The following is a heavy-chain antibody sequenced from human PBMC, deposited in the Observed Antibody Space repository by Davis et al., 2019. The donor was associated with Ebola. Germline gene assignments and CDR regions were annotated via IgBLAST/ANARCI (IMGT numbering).Heavy chain of an antibody. V-gene: IGHV1-2*06. Sequence: ASVKVSCKASGYTFTAYYIHWVRQAPGQGLERMGRINPNTDATNYAQRFQGRVTMTRDTSTSTVYMELSRLRSDDTAVYYCARGGITMTVVPQDYYYGMDVWGQGTTVTVSS. J-gene: IGHJ6*02. CDR2: INPNTDAT. D-gene: IGHD3-22*01. CDR3: ARGGITMTVVPQDYYYGMDV. CDR1: GYTFTAYY.